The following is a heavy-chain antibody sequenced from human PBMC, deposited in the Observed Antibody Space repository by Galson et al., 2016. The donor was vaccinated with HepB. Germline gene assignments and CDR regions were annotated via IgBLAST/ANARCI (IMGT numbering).Heavy chain of an antibody. J-gene: IGHJ4*02. D-gene: IGHD3-16*02. CDR3: ARWGFIGVDYIYY. V-gene: IGHV3-53*01. CDR2: MYSDGSA. CDR1: GFTVSNNF. Sequence: SLRLSCAASGFTVSNNFMTWVRQAPEKGLEWVALMYSDGSAFYADSVKGRFIISRNNSKNTLYLQMNSLRAEDTAVYYCARWGFIGVDYIYYWGQGTLVTVSS.